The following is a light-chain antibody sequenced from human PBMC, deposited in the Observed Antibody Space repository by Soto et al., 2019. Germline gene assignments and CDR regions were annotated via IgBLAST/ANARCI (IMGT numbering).Light chain of an antibody. Sequence: QSVLTEPPSVSGAPGQRVTISCGGSNSNIGAGYDSHWYQRLPGSAPKLLIHRNTNRPSGVPDLFSGSKSGASASLAITGLLPEDEADYYCLSYDSSLRGYVFGTGTKVTVL. CDR1: NSNIGAGYD. CDR3: LSYDSSLRGYV. J-gene: IGLJ1*01. CDR2: RNT. V-gene: IGLV1-40*01.